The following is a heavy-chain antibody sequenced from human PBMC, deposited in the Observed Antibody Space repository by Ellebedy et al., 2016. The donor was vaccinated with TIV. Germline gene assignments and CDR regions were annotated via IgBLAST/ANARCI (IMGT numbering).Heavy chain of an antibody. CDR3: ARDRDTAMVPPYYGMDV. CDR2: ISAYNGNT. J-gene: IGHJ6*02. Sequence: ASVKVSXKASSYTFTSYGISWVRQAPGQGLEWMGWISAYNGNTNYAQKLQGRVTMTTDTSTSTAYMELRSLRSDDTAVYYCARDRDTAMVPPYYGMDVWGQGTTVTVSS. D-gene: IGHD5-18*01. CDR1: SYTFTSYG. V-gene: IGHV1-18*04.